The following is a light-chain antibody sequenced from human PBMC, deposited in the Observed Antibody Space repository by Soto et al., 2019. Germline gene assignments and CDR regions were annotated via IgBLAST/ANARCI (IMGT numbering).Light chain of an antibody. J-gene: IGLJ1*01. Sequence: QLVLTQSPSASASLGASVKLTCTLNSGHNNYAIAWHQQQPEKGPRYLMRLNRDGSHNKGDGIPDRFSGSSSGAERYLIIASRHSEDEADYYCPTWDAGILVFGTGTKVTVL. CDR3: PTWDAGILV. CDR1: SGHNNYA. CDR2: LNRDGSH. V-gene: IGLV4-69*01.